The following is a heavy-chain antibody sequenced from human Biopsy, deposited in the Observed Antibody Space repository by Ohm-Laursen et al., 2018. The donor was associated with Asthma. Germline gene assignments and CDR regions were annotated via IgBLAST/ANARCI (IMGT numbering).Heavy chain of an antibody. J-gene: IGHJ6*02. Sequence: SSVKVSCKTSGYTFNSAGITWVRQAPGQGLEWMGWISVYNGNTKVAQKLQDRVTMITDTSTSTAYMELRSLRSDDTTVYFCARAVDYSHYYGIDVWGQGTMVTVS. V-gene: IGHV1-18*01. CDR1: GYTFNSAG. CDR2: ISVYNGNT. CDR3: ARAVDYSHYYGIDV. D-gene: IGHD3-10*01.